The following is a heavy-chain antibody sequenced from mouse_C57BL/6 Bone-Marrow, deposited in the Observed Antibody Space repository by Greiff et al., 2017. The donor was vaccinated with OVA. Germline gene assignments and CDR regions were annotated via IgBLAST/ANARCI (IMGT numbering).Heavy chain of an antibody. J-gene: IGHJ1*03. D-gene: IGHD1-1*01. V-gene: IGHV5-12*01. CDR2: ISNGGGST. Sequence: EVQGVESGGGLVQPGGSLKLSCAASGFTFSDYYMYWVRQTPEKRLEWVAYISNGGGSTYYPDTVKGRFTISRDNAKNTLYLQMSRLKSEDTAMYYCARHGGYGSSYWYFYVWGTVTTVTGSS. CDR3: ARHGGYGSSYWYFYV. CDR1: GFTFSDYY.